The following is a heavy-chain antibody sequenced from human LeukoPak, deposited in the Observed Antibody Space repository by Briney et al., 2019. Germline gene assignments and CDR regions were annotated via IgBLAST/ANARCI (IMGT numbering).Heavy chain of an antibody. CDR3: AKTPMVRGSPGAFDI. Sequence: GGSLRLSCAASGFTFSSYAMSWVRQAPGKGLEWVSAISGSGGSTCYADSVKGRFTISRDNSKNTLYLQMNSLRAEDTAVYYCAKTPMVRGSPGAFDIWGQGTMVTVSS. V-gene: IGHV3-23*01. CDR2: ISGSGGST. D-gene: IGHD3-10*01. CDR1: GFTFSSYA. J-gene: IGHJ3*02.